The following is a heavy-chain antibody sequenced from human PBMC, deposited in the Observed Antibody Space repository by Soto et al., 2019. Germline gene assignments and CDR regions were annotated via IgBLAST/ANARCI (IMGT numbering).Heavy chain of an antibody. V-gene: IGHV3-23*01. J-gene: IGHJ4*02. CDR2: ISGSGGST. CDR1: GFTFSSYA. Sequence: EVQLLESGGGLVQPGGCLRLSCVASGFTFSSYAMSLGRQAPGKWLEWVSAISGSGGSTYYSDSVKGRFTISSDHSRNTLYLQMNSLRAEDTAVYYCAKETSSTSFPLDYWGQGTLITVSS. D-gene: IGHD6-6*01. CDR3: AKETSSTSFPLDY.